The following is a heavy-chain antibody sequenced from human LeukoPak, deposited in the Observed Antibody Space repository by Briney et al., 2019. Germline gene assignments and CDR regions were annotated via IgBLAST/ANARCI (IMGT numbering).Heavy chain of an antibody. CDR1: GFTVSTNY. Sequence: GGSLRLSCAASGFTVSTNYMSWVRQAPGKGLEWVSAIYTGGYTYYADSVTGRFTISRDDFKNALYIQMNSLRAEDTAVYYCAREPPSLLWFGSFDYWGQGTLVTVSS. CDR2: IYTGGYT. D-gene: IGHD3-10*01. CDR3: AREPPSLLWFGSFDY. V-gene: IGHV3-53*01. J-gene: IGHJ4*02.